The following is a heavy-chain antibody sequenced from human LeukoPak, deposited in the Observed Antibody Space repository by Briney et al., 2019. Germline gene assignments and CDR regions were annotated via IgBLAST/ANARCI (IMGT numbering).Heavy chain of an antibody. Sequence: GGSLRLSCEVSGFKFDDHAMHWVRQAPGKGLEWVSLISADGSGRYYPDSVKGRFTISRDNSKNSLFLQMNSLRTDDTALYYCAKDPRNYGILTGYFEDWGQGTLVTVSS. D-gene: IGHD3-9*01. CDR1: GFKFDDHA. CDR2: ISADGSGR. CDR3: AKDPRNYGILTGYFED. V-gene: IGHV3-43*02. J-gene: IGHJ4*02.